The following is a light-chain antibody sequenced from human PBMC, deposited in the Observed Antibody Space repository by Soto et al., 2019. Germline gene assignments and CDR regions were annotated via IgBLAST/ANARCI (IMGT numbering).Light chain of an antibody. CDR1: SSDIGGYRY. CDR3: TSYTSDSAVI. CDR2: DVT. Sequence: QSALTQPASVSGSPGQSVTISCTGTSSDIGGYRYVSWYQQRPGKAPKLMIHDVTNRPSGVSDRFSGSKSGNTASLTISRLQAEDEADYYCTSYTSDSAVIFGGGTQLTVL. J-gene: IGLJ2*01. V-gene: IGLV2-14*03.